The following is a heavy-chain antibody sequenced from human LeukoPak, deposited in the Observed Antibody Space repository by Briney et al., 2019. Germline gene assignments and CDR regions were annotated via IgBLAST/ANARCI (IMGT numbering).Heavy chain of an antibody. V-gene: IGHV4-59*12. D-gene: IGHD4-17*01. CDR1: GGSISSDY. CDR2: IYYRGST. Sequence: SETLSLTCTVSGGSISSDYWSWIRQPPGKGLEWIGYIYYRGSTNYNPSLKSRVTISVDTSKNQFSLKLSSVTAADTAVYYCARVELATVNFDYWGQGTLVTVSS. CDR3: ARVELATVNFDY. J-gene: IGHJ4*02.